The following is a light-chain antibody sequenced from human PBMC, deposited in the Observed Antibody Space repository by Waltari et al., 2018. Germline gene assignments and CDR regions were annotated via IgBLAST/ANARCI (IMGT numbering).Light chain of an antibody. CDR1: QSVSSN. J-gene: IGKJ1*01. V-gene: IGKV3-15*01. Sequence: EIVMTQSPATLSVSPGERATLSCRASQSVSSNLAWYQQKPGQAPRLLIYGASTRATGIPARFSGSGSGTEFTLTISSLQSEYFAVYYCQQYNNWPKPFGQGTKVEIK. CDR3: QQYNNWPKP. CDR2: GAS.